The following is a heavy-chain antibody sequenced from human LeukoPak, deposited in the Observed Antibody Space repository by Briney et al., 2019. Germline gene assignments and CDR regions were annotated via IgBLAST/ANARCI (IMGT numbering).Heavy chain of an antibody. D-gene: IGHD2-15*01. Sequence: SQTLSLTCTISGDSISSGGYYWSWIRQHPGKGLEWIGYIYYSGSTYYNPSLKSRVTMSVDTSRNQFSLKLSSVTAADTAVCYCASHCSGGSCYRYYFDYWGQGTLVTVSS. V-gene: IGHV4-31*03. J-gene: IGHJ4*02. CDR2: IYYSGST. CDR3: ASHCSGGSCYRYYFDY. CDR1: GDSISSGGYY.